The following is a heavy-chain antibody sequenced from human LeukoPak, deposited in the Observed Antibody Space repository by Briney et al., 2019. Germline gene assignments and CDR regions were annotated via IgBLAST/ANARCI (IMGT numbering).Heavy chain of an antibody. CDR1: GFTFSSYA. CDR3: ARSMIVESFDY. V-gene: IGHV3-30-3*01. J-gene: IGHJ4*02. CDR2: ISYDGSNK. Sequence: GGSLRLSCAASGFTFSSYAMHWVRQAPGKGLEWVAVISYDGSNKYYADSVKGRFTISRDNSKNTLYLQMNSLRAEDTAVYYCARSMIVESFDYWGQGTLVTVSS. D-gene: IGHD3-22*01.